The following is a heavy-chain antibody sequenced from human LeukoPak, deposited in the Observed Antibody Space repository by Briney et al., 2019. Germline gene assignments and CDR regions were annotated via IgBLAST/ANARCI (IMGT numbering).Heavy chain of an antibody. V-gene: IGHV1-18*01. Sequence: ASVKVSCKASGYTFTSYGISWVRQAPGQGLEWMGWISAYNGNTNYAQKLQGRVTMTTDTSTSTAYMELSSLRSEDTAVYYCARVDSGYPYYMDVWGKGTTVTVSS. D-gene: IGHD5-12*01. CDR2: ISAYNGNT. CDR3: ARVDSGYPYYMDV. CDR1: GYTFTSYG. J-gene: IGHJ6*03.